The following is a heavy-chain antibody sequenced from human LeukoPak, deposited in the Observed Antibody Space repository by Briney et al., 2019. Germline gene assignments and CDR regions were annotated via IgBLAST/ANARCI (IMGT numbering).Heavy chain of an antibody. V-gene: IGHV3-48*04. CDR2: ISSSSSTI. CDR3: ARDPTIFGVVIVPDY. CDR1: GFTFSNYT. Sequence: PGGSLRLSCAASGFTFSNYTMNWVRQAPGKGLQWVSYISSSSSTIYYADSVKGRFTISRDNAKNSLYLQMNSLRAEDTAVYYCARDPTIFGVVIVPDYWGQGTLVTVSS. D-gene: IGHD3-3*01. J-gene: IGHJ4*02.